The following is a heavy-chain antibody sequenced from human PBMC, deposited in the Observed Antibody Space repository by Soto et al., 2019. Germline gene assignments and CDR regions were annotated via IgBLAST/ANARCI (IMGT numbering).Heavy chain of an antibody. CDR1: GGSISRYY. CDR2: IYDSGST. D-gene: IGHD6-13*01. V-gene: IGHV4-59*01. J-gene: IGHJ4*02. CDR3: ARENPLGIAVDY. Sequence: PSETLSLTCAVSGGSISRYYWSWIRQPPGKGLEWIGYIYDSGSTNYNPSLKSRVTISVDTSKNQFSLRLNSVTAADTAVYYCARENPLGIAVDYWGQGTLVTVAS.